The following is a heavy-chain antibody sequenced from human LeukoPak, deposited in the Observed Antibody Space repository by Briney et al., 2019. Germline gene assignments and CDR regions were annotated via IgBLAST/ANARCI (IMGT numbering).Heavy chain of an antibody. V-gene: IGHV3-74*01. D-gene: IGHD4-23*01. CDR2: TNTDGSTT. CDR1: GFTFSSYW. J-gene: IGHJ4*02. CDR3: ARDEDDYGGNSPLGY. Sequence: QAGGSLRLSCAASGFTFSSYWMHWVRQAPGKGLVWVSRTNTDGSTTSYADSVKGRFTISRDNAKNTLYLQMNSLRVEDTAVYYCARDEDDYGGNSPLGYWGQGTLVTVSS.